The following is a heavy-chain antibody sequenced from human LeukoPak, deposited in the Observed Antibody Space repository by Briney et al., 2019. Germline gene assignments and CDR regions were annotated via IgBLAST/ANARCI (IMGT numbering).Heavy chain of an antibody. D-gene: IGHD3-3*01. V-gene: IGHV3-15*01. CDR1: GFSLSNAW. Sequence: MSGGSLRLSCAASGFSLSNAWMSWVRQAPGKGLEWVGRIKRKTDGRTTDYAAPVKGRFTILRDELKNTLYLQMMSLKTEDTAVYYYTTQRDYDFWSGYCYESWGQGTLVTVSS. CDR3: TTQRDYDFWSGYCYES. CDR2: IKRKTDGRTT. J-gene: IGHJ5*02.